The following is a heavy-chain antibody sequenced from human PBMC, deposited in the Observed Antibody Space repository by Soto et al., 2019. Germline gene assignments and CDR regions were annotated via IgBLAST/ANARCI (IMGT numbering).Heavy chain of an antibody. CDR3: ARAYSYGHNWFDP. CDR2: INHSGST. V-gene: IGHV4-34*01. Sequence: SETLSLTCAVYGGSFSGYYWSWIRQPPGKGLEWIGEINHSGSTNYNPSLKSRVTISVDTSKNQFSLKLSSVTAADTAVYYCARAYSYGHNWFDPWGQGTLVTVS. J-gene: IGHJ5*02. CDR1: GGSFSGYY. D-gene: IGHD5-18*01.